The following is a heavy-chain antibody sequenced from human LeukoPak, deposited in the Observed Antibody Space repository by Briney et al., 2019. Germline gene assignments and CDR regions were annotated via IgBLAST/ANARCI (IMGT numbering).Heavy chain of an antibody. CDR2: INHSGST. V-gene: IGHV4-34*01. D-gene: IGHD5-24*01. Sequence: SETLSLTCAVYGGSFSGYYWSWIRQPPGKGLEWIGEINHSGSTNYNPSLKSRVTISVDTSKNQFSLKLSSVTAADTAVYYCARSRGWLQSHPLGYWGQGTLVAVSS. J-gene: IGHJ4*02. CDR1: GGSFSGYY. CDR3: ARSRGWLQSHPLGY.